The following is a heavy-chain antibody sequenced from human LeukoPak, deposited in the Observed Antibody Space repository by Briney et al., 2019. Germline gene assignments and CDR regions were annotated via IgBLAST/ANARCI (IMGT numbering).Heavy chain of an antibody. CDR3: GANTVTPAQLQAT. J-gene: IGHJ5*02. V-gene: IGHV3-48*01. CDR2: ISTSGSTV. CDR1: GLTVRNFD. D-gene: IGHD4-17*01. Sequence: GGSLRLSCAGSGLTVRNFDVNWVRQAPGKGLEWVSYISTSGSTVYYADSVKGRFTISRDNAKNSLYLQMNSLRAEDTAVYYCGANTVTPAQLQATWGQEPLVTFS.